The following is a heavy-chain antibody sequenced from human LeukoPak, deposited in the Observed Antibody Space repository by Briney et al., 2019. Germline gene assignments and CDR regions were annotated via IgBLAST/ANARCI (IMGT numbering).Heavy chain of an antibody. J-gene: IGHJ6*03. CDR3: ARDLRGSPMDV. CDR1: GDSINSGYH. D-gene: IGHD1-26*01. Sequence: SETLPLTCTVSGDSINSGYHWSWIRQQPGKGLEWIGNIYYNGRTYYKTSLKSRIIISVDMSKNQISLQLSSVTAADTAVYYCARDLRGSPMDVWGKGTPVAVSS. V-gene: IGHV4-31*03. CDR2: IYYNGRT.